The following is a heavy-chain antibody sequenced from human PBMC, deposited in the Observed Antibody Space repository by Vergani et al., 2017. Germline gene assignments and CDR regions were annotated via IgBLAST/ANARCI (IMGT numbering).Heavy chain of an antibody. J-gene: IGHJ6*03. CDR3: ARGAGGYNPIRYYYYYMDV. V-gene: IGHV1-2*02. Sequence: QVQLVQSGAEVKKPGASVKVSCKASGYTFTGYYMHWVRQAPGQGLEWMGWINPNSGGTNYAQKFQGRVTMTRDTSISTAYTELSRLRSDDTAVYYCARGAGGYNPIRYYYYYMDVWGKGTTVTVSS. D-gene: IGHD5-24*01. CDR1: GYTFTGYY. CDR2: INPNSGGT.